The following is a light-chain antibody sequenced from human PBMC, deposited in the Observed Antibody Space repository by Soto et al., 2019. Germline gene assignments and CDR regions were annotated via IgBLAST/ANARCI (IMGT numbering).Light chain of an antibody. CDR3: QQVKRDLPLT. V-gene: IGKV1-9*01. CDR2: AAS. J-gene: IGKJ4*01. Sequence: IQLTQSPSSLSASVGDRVIITCRASQDISSYVAWYQQKPGKAPKVLIYAASTVHSGVPSRFSGSGSGTEFSLTIDSRQPDDFATYYCQQVKRDLPLTFGGGTKVEIK. CDR1: QDISSY.